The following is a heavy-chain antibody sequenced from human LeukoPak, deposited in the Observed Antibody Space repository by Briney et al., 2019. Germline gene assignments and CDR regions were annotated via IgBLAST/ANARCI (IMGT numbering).Heavy chain of an antibody. V-gene: IGHV1-69*05. J-gene: IGHJ5*02. CDR3: ASFCSSTSCYPNWFDP. CDR1: GGTFSSYA. Sequence: SVKVSCKASGGTFSSYAISWVRQAPGQGLEWMGGIIPIFGTANYAQKFQGRVTITTDESASTAYMELSSLRSEDTAVYYCASFCSSTSCYPNWFDPWGQGTLVTVSS. CDR2: IIPIFGTA. D-gene: IGHD2-2*01.